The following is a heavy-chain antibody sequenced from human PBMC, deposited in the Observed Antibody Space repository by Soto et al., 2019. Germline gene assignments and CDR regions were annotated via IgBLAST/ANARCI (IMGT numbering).Heavy chain of an antibody. J-gene: IGHJ4*02. V-gene: IGHV1-69*02. D-gene: IGHD3-10*01. CDR1: GGTFNFYS. CDR3: ATNYGSGSAPFDS. CDR2: VIPMVGMS. Sequence: QVQLVQSGAEVKKPGASVKVSCTASGGTFNFYSISWVRQAPGQGLEWVGRVIPMVGMSEYAQKFQGRVTNTADKSTSTPYMTLRSLRSEDTAVYYCATNYGSGSAPFDSWGQGTLVTVSS.